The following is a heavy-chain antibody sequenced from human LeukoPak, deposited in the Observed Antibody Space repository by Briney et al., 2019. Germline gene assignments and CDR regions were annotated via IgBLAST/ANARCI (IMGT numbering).Heavy chain of an antibody. D-gene: IGHD4-17*01. CDR2: VGTAGDP. Sequence: GGSLRLSCAASGFTFSSYDMHWVRQATGKGLEWVSAVGTAGDPYYPGSVKGRFTISRENAKNSLCLQMNSLRAGDTAVYYCARGGLNYGDYKYYYYYGMDVGGKGTTVTVSS. CDR3: ARGGLNYGDYKYYYYYGMDV. J-gene: IGHJ6*04. CDR1: GFTFSSYD. V-gene: IGHV3-13*05.